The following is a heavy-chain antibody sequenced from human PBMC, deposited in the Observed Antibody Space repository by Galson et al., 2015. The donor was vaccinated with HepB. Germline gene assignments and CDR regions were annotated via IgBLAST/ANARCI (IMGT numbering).Heavy chain of an antibody. CDR2: IKEDGSET. Sequence: SLRLSCAASGFTFSHSWMTWVRQAPGKGLEWVANIKEDGSETYYVDAVGGRFTISRDNAKNSLFLQMNSLRADDTALYYCATDVGADWGQGTLVTVSS. CDR1: GFTFSHSW. D-gene: IGHD3-16*01. J-gene: IGHJ4*02. CDR3: ATDVGAD. V-gene: IGHV3-7*01.